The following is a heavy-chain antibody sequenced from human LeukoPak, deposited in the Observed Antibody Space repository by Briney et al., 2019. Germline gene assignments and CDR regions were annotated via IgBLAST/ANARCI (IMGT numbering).Heavy chain of an antibody. CDR1: GFTFSSYW. D-gene: IGHD5-12*01. V-gene: IGHV3-74*01. Sequence: GGSLRLSCAASGFTFSSYWMHWVRQAPGNGLVWVSRINSDGSSTSYADSVKGRFTISRDNAKNTLYLQMNSLRAEDTAVYYCARDQSDIVATTPIDYWGQGTQVTVSS. J-gene: IGHJ4*02. CDR3: ARDQSDIVATTPIDY. CDR2: INSDGSST.